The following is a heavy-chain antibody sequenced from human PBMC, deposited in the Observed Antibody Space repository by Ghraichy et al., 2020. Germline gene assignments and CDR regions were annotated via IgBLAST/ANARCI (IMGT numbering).Heavy chain of an antibody. J-gene: IGHJ4*02. Sequence: LSLTCAASGFTFSSYAMSWVRQAPGKGLEWVSAISGSGGSTYYADSVKGRFTISRDNSKNTLYLQMNSLRAEDTAVYYCAAHGVYDSSGYYSYWGQGTLVTVSS. CDR3: AAHGVYDSSGYYSY. CDR1: GFTFSSYA. V-gene: IGHV3-23*01. CDR2: ISGSGGST. D-gene: IGHD3-22*01.